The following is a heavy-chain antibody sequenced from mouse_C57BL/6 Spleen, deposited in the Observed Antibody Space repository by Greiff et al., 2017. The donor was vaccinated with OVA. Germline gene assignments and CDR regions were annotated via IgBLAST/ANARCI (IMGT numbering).Heavy chain of an antibody. CDR1: GYAFSSYW. D-gene: IGHD1-1*01. V-gene: IGHV1-80*01. Sequence: VQLQQSGAELVKPGASVKISCKASGYAFSSYWMNWVKQRPGKGLEWIGQIYPGDGDTNDNGKFKGKATLTADKSSSTAYMQLSSLTSEDSAVYFCARDYYYGRGGHYYAMDYWGQGTSVTVSS. CDR2: IYPGDGDT. J-gene: IGHJ4*01. CDR3: ARDYYYGRGGHYYAMDY.